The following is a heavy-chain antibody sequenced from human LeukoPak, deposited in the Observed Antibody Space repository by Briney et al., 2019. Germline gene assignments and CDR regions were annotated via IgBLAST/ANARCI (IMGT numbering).Heavy chain of an antibody. CDR1: GFIVSRNY. CDR3: VRHTVTGYYFDF. V-gene: IGHV3-66*04. D-gene: IGHD3-9*01. J-gene: IGHJ4*02. CDR2: FYSGGDT. Sequence: PGGSLRLSCAASGFIVSRNYISWFRQAPGKGLKWVSVFYSGGDTYYADSVKGRFTISRDNSKNTLYLQMNSLRAEDTAVYYCVRHTVTGYYFDFWGQGTLVTVSS.